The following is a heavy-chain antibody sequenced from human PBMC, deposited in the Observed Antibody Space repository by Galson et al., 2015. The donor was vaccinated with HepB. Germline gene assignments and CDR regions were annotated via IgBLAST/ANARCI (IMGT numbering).Heavy chain of an antibody. J-gene: IGHJ3*02. Sequence: SLRLSCAASGFTFSDYYMSWIRQAPGKGLEWVSYISSSGSTIYYADSVKGRFTISRDNAKNSLYLQMNSLRAEDTAVYYCARDDLYYYGSGSYYTRNAFDIWGQGTMVTVSS. D-gene: IGHD3-10*01. CDR3: ARDDLYYYGSGSYYTRNAFDI. CDR1: GFTFSDYY. V-gene: IGHV3-11*01. CDR2: ISSSGSTI.